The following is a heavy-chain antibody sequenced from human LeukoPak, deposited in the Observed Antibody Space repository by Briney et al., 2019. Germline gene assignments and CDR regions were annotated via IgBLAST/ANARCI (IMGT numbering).Heavy chain of an antibody. J-gene: IGHJ4*02. Sequence: GESLKISCKGSGYHFANYRIGWVRQMPGKGLEWMGIIYPGDSDTRYSPSFQGQVTISADKSISTAYLQWSSLKASDTAMYYCARDKDYSDSSGLRYWGQGTLVTVSS. V-gene: IGHV5-51*01. CDR1: GYHFANYR. CDR3: ARDKDYSDSSGLRY. D-gene: IGHD3-22*01. CDR2: IYPGDSDT.